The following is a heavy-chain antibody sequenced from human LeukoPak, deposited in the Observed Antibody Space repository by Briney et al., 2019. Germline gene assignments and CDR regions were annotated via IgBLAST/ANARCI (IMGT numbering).Heavy chain of an antibody. CDR3: ASTWMVRYYFDY. CDR1: GFTFSSYA. Sequence: GGSLRLSCAASGFTFSSYAMSWVRQAPGKGLEWVSAISGSGGSTYYADSVKGRFTISRDNSKNKLYLQMNSLRAEDTAVYYCASTWMVRYYFDYWGQGTLVTVSS. J-gene: IGHJ4*02. CDR2: ISGSGGST. V-gene: IGHV3-23*01. D-gene: IGHD3-10*01.